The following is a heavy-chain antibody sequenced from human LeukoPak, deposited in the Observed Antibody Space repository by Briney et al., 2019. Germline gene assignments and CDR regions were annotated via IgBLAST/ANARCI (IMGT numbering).Heavy chain of an antibody. V-gene: IGHV4-39*07. CDR1: GGSISSSSYY. D-gene: IGHD3-10*01. CDR3: ARVYLEVRGDRLSH. Sequence: SETLSLTCTVSGGSISSSSYYWGWIRQPPGKGLEWIGSIYYSGSTYYNPSLKSRVTISVDTSKNQFSLKLSSVTAADTAVYYCARVYLEVRGDRLSHWGQGTLVTVSS. J-gene: IGHJ4*02. CDR2: IYYSGST.